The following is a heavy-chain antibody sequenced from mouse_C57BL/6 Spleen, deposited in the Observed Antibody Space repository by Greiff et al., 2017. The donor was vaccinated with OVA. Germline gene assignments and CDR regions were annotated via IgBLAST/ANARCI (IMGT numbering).Heavy chain of an antibody. CDR2: IFPGSGST. Sequence: QVQLQQSGPELVKPGASVKISCKASGYTFTDYYINWVKQRPGQGLEWIGWIFPGSGSTYYNEKFKGKATLTVDKSSSTAYMLLSSLTSEDSAVYICARKTGGSYWCFYVWGTGTTVTVSS. V-gene: IGHV1-75*01. D-gene: IGHD4-1*01. CDR1: GYTFTDYY. J-gene: IGHJ1*03. CDR3: ARKTGGSYWCFYV.